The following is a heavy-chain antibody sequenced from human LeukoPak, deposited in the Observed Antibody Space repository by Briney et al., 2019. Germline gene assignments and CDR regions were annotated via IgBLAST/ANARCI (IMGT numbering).Heavy chain of an antibody. CDR2: MNPNSGNT. J-gene: IGHJ5*02. V-gene: IGHV1-8*02. D-gene: IGHD3-10*01. CDR1: GDTFTGYY. CDR3: ARGVLWFGELLPQFDP. Sequence: ASVKVSCKASGDTFTGYYMHWVRQATGQGLEWMGWMNPNSGNTGYAQKFQGRVTMTRNTSISTAYMELSSLRSEDTAVYYCARGVLWFGELLPQFDPWGQGTLVTVSS.